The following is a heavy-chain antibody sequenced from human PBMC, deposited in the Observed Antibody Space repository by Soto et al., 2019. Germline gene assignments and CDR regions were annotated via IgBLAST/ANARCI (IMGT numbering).Heavy chain of an antibody. V-gene: IGHV3-15*07. CDR2: IKSKTDGGTT. Sequence: GGSLRLSCAASGFTFSNAWMNWVRQAPGKGLEWVGRIKSKTDGGTTDYAAPVKGRFTISRDDSKNTLYLQMNSLKTEDTAVYYCTTVRVATIFDYYYYGMDVWGQGTTVTVSS. CDR1: GFTFSNAW. D-gene: IGHD5-12*01. CDR3: TTVRVATIFDYYYYGMDV. J-gene: IGHJ6*02.